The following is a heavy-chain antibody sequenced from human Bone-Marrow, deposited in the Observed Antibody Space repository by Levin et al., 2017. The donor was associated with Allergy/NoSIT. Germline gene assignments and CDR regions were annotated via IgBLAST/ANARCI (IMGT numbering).Heavy chain of an antibody. CDR1: GYTFTGYY. CDR3: ARDQYYYDSSGYCGY. J-gene: IGHJ4*02. CDR2: INPNSGGT. D-gene: IGHD3-22*01. V-gene: IGHV1-2*02. Sequence: ASVKVSCKASGYTFTGYYMHWVRQAPGQGLEWMGWINPNSGGTNYAQKFQGRVTMTRDTSISTAYMELSRLRSDDTAVYYCARDQYYYDSSGYCGYWGQGTLVTVSS.